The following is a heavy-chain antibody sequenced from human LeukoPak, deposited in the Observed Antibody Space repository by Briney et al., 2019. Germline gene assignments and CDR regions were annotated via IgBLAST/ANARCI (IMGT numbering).Heavy chain of an antibody. J-gene: IGHJ4*02. Sequence: SETLSLTCTVSGGSISSGGYYWSWIRQPPGKGLEWIGSIYYSGSTYYNPSLKSRVTISVDTSKNQFSLKLTSVTAADTAVYYCARTPSVYCSGGDCYPGHFDYWGQGTLSPSPQ. CDR1: GGSISSGGYY. D-gene: IGHD2-15*01. V-gene: IGHV4-39*07. CDR3: ARTPSVYCSGGDCYPGHFDY. CDR2: IYYSGST.